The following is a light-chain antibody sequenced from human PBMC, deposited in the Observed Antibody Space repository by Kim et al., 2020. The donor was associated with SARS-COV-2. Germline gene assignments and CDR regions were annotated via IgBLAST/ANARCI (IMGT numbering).Light chain of an antibody. CDR2: RND. Sequence: GQTFHIACSGRKSNIGRNYVYWYQQFPGTAPKLLIYRNDKRPSGVHDRFSGSESGTSASLAISGLRSEDEADYYCVAWDDSLNGGVFGGGTQLTVL. V-gene: IGLV1-47*01. J-gene: IGLJ2*01. CDR3: VAWDDSLNGGV. CDR1: KSNIGRNY.